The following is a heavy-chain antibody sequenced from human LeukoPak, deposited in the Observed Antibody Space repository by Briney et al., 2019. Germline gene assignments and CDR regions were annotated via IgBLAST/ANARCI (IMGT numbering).Heavy chain of an antibody. J-gene: IGHJ4*02. CDR1: GFTFSSYG. CDR3: AKDLWELLSPVVDYFDY. D-gene: IGHD1-26*01. Sequence: PGGSLRLSCAASGFTFSSYGMHWVRQAPGKGLEWVAVISYDGSNKYYADSVKGRFTISRDNSKNTLYLQMNSLRAEDTAVYYCAKDLWELLSPVVDYFDYWGQGTLVTVSS. CDR2: ISYDGSNK. V-gene: IGHV3-30*18.